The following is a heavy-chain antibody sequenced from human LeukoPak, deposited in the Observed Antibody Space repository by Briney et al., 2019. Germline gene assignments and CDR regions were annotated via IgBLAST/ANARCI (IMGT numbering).Heavy chain of an antibody. J-gene: IGHJ4*02. CDR3: AKGRGSGTWAKDY. CDR2: IGGRGDAS. V-gene: IGHV3-23*01. CDR1: GVTLSNYG. D-gene: IGHD3-16*01. Sequence: GGSLRLSCAVSGVTLSNYGMSWVRQAPGKGLEWVSLIGGRGDASYYADSVKGRFTISRDNSKNTLFLEMSSLRAEDTAVYYCAKGRGSGTWAKDYWGLGTLVTVSS.